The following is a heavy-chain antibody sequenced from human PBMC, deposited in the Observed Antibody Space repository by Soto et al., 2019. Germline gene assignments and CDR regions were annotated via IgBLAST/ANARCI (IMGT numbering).Heavy chain of an antibody. CDR1: GFIFSNYG. J-gene: IGHJ4*02. Sequence: PVGSLRLSCVGSGFIFSNYGMHWVRQAPGKGLEWVAFISYDGSDILYADSVKGRFTISRDNSKSTLFLHMNRPTAEDTAIYFCAIVRVADSSLDHWGQGTLVTVSS. CDR3: AIVRVADSSLDH. CDR2: ISYDGSDI. V-gene: IGHV3-30*03. D-gene: IGHD3-10*02.